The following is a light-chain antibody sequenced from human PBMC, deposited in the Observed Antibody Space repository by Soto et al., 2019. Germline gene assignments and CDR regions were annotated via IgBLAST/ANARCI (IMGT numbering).Light chain of an antibody. CDR1: SSDVGGYNY. V-gene: IGLV2-14*03. CDR3: SSYTSSSTLYV. J-gene: IGLJ1*01. Sequence: QSALTQPASVSGSPGQSITISCTGTSSDVGGYNYVSWYRHHPGKAPKLMIYDVSSRPSGISNRFSGSKSGNTASLTISGLQAEDEADYYCSSYTSSSTLYVFGTGTKLTVL. CDR2: DVS.